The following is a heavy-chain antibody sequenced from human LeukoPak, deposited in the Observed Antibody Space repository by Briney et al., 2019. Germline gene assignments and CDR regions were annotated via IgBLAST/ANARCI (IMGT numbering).Heavy chain of an antibody. CDR3: AGTSIAAGWWFDP. Sequence: SETLSLTCTVSGGSISSYYWSWIRQPPGKGLEWIGYIYYSGSTNYNPSLKSRVIISVDTSKNQFSLKLSSVTAADTAVYYCAGTSIAAGWWFDPWGQGTLVTVSS. CDR1: GGSISSYY. V-gene: IGHV4-59*01. D-gene: IGHD6-6*01. J-gene: IGHJ5*02. CDR2: IYYSGST.